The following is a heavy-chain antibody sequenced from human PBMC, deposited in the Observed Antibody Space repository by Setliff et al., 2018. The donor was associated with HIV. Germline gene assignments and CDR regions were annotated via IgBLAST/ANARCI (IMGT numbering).Heavy chain of an antibody. J-gene: IGHJ4*02. CDR2: IKSKTDGGTT. CDR3: ATVAHSSALDY. V-gene: IGHV3-15*01. Sequence: PGGSLRLSCAASGFNFNSYGMHWVRQAPGKGLEWVGLIKSKTDGGTTDYAAPVKDRFTISRDDSKNTLYLQMNSLKSEDTAVYYCATVAHSSALDYWGQGTLVTVSS. CDR1: GFNFNSYG. D-gene: IGHD6-19*01.